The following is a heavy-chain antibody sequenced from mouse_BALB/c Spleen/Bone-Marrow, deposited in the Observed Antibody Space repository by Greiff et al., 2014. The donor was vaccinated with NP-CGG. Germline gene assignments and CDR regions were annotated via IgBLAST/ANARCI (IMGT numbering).Heavy chain of an antibody. CDR3: ARDGRITTEGFAY. D-gene: IGHD2-4*01. CDR2: INPGSGGA. CDR1: GYAFTNYW. J-gene: IGHJ3*01. Sequence: VQLQQSGAELVRPGTSVKVSCKASGYAFTNYWIEWVKQRPGQGLEWIGVINPGSGGANYNEKFKGKATLTADKSSRTAYMQLYSLTSDDSAVYFCARDGRITTEGFAYWGQGTLVTVSA. V-gene: IGHV1-54*01.